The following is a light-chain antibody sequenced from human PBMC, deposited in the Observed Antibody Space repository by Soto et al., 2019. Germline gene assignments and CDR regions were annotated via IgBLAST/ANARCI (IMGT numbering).Light chain of an antibody. Sequence: EIAMTQSPATLSVSPGERASLSCRASQSVGSNLAWYQQTAGQAPRLLIYGASTRATGIPARFSGSGSGTEFTLTISSPQSEDFAVYSCQQYTNWPYTFGQGTKLEIK. CDR2: GAS. J-gene: IGKJ2*01. CDR1: QSVGSN. CDR3: QQYTNWPYT. V-gene: IGKV3-15*01.